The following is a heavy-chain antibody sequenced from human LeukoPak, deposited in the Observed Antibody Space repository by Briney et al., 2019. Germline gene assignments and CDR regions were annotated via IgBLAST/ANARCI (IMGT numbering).Heavy chain of an antibody. Sequence: GGSLRLSCAASGFTFSSYGMHWVRQAPGKGLEWVAFIRYDGSNKYYADSVKGRFTISRDNSKNTLYLQMNRLRSEDTAVYYCARSYYGDNWFDPWGQGTLVTVSS. V-gene: IGHV3-30*02. CDR2: IRYDGSNK. CDR1: GFTFSSYG. J-gene: IGHJ5*02. D-gene: IGHD3-10*01. CDR3: ARSYYGDNWFDP.